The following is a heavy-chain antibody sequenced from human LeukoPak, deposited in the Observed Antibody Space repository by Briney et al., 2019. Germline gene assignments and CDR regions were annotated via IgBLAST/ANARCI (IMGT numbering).Heavy chain of an antibody. CDR1: VFTFSIYA. Sequence: GGSLRLSCAASVFTFSIYAMSWVRQAPGKGLEWVSSLINSGASTFYADSVKGRFTISRDNSKNTVYLQMSSLRAEDTAVYYCAQDTKQWGSYGYWGQGTLVTVSS. CDR2: LINSGAST. J-gene: IGHJ4*02. D-gene: IGHD3-16*01. V-gene: IGHV3-23*01. CDR3: AQDTKQWGSYGY.